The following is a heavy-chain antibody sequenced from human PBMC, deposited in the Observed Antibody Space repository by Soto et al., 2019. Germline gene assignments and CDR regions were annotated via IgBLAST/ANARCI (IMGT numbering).Heavy chain of an antibody. CDR1: GGSFSGYY. Sequence: QVQLQQWGAGLLKPSETLSLTCAVYGGSFSGYYWNWIRQSPGKGLEWIGEINYSGSTKYNPSLKSRVTISLDVSKNQFSLKLSSVTAADTAVYYCTRRDLYYVIYVDTFDSWGQGTMVTVSS. CDR2: INYSGST. J-gene: IGHJ3*02. D-gene: IGHD2-8*01. CDR3: TRRDLYYVIYVDTFDS. V-gene: IGHV4-34*02.